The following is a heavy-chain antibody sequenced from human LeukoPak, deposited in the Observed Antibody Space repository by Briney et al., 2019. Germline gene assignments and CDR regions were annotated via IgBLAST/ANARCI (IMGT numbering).Heavy chain of an antibody. D-gene: IGHD3-22*01. Sequence: GGSLRLSCAASGFTFSSYGMHWVRQAPGKGREWVAFIRYDGSNKYYADSVKGRFTISRDNSKNTLYLQMNSLRAEDTAVYYCAKSSYYDSSGYYFSYWGQGTLVTVSS. V-gene: IGHV3-30*02. CDR1: GFTFSSYG. CDR2: IRYDGSNK. J-gene: IGHJ4*02. CDR3: AKSSYYDSSGYYFSY.